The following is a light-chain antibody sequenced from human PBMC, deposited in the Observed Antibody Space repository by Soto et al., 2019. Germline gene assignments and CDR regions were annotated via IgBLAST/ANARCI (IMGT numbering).Light chain of an antibody. V-gene: IGLV2-14*01. Sequence: QSVLTQPASVSGSPGQSITMSCTGTISDVGGYNYVSWYQRHSGKAPKLMIYEVSNRPSGVSNRFSGSKSGNTASLTISGLQAEDEADYYCSSYTSRGTYVFGTGTRSPS. J-gene: IGLJ1*01. CDR1: ISDVGGYNY. CDR2: EVS. CDR3: SSYTSRGTYV.